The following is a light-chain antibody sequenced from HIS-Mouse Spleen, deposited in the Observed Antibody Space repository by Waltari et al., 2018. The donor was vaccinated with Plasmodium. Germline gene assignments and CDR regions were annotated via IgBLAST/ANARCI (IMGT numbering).Light chain of an antibody. CDR3: SSYTSSSTPWV. Sequence: QSALTQPASVSGSPGQSITISCPGTSSDVGGYNYVPWYQQHPGKAPKLMIYEVSNRPSGVSNRFSGSKSGNTASLTISGLQAEDEADYYCSSYTSSSTPWVFGGGTKLTVL. CDR2: EVS. V-gene: IGLV2-14*01. CDR1: SSDVGGYNY. J-gene: IGLJ3*02.